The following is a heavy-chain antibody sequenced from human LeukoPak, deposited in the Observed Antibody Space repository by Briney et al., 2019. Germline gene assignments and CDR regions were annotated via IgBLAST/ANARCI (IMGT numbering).Heavy chain of an antibody. D-gene: IGHD3-3*01. CDR2: IYTSGST. CDR3: ARLAHLEYFDY. V-gene: IGHV4-4*07. J-gene: IGHJ4*02. CDR1: AGSISSFY. Sequence: SETLSLTCTVSAGSISSFYWSWIRPPAGQGLEWIGCIYTSGSTTYNPSLKSRVTMSVDTSKNQFSLKLSSVTAADTAVYYCARLAHLEYFDYWGEGTLVTVSS.